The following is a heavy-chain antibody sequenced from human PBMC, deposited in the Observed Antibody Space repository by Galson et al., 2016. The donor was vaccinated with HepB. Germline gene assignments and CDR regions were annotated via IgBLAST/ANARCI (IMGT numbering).Heavy chain of an antibody. V-gene: IGHV3-11*06. CDR2: ISRNSRYI. Sequence: SLRLSCAASGFTFSDYYMSWIRQAPGKGLEWVSYISRNSRYINYADSVKGRFTISRDNAKNSLSLQMNSLRAEDAAVYYCARGRNSGWYRDAFDIWGQGTMVTVSS. D-gene: IGHD6-19*01. CDR3: ARGRNSGWYRDAFDI. J-gene: IGHJ3*02. CDR1: GFTFSDYY.